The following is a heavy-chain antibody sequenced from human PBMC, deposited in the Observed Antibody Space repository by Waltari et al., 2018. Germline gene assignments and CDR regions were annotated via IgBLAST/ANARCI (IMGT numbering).Heavy chain of an antibody. V-gene: IGHV4-59*11. CDR3: ARYGDYENDYYGMDV. Sequence: QVQLQESGPGLVKPSETLSLTCTVSGGSISSHYWSWIRQPPGKGLEWIGYIYYSGSTNYIHALKMRVTISVDTSKNQFSLKLSSVTAADTAVYYCARYGDYENDYYGMDVWGQGTTVTVSS. CDR1: GGSISSHY. CDR2: IYYSGST. D-gene: IGHD4-17*01. J-gene: IGHJ6*02.